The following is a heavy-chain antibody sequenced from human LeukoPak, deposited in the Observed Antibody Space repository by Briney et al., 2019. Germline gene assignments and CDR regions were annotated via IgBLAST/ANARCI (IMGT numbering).Heavy chain of an antibody. Sequence: GGSLRLSCAASGFTFSDSAMHWVRQASGKGLEWVGRIRSRTNFYATTYAATVKGRFTISRDDSKNTAYLQMNSLKTEDTGVYYCVSHRPWRGVFWGQGTLVTVSS. D-gene: IGHD6-6*01. CDR1: GFTFSDSA. J-gene: IGHJ4*02. CDR3: VSHRPWRGVF. V-gene: IGHV3-73*01. CDR2: IRSRTNFYAT.